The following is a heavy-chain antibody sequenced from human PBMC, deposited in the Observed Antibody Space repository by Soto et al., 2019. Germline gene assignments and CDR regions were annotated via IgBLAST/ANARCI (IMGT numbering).Heavy chain of an antibody. J-gene: IGHJ5*02. CDR3: ARVSMVRGVLDWFDP. Sequence: ASVKVSCKASGYTFTSYGISWVRQAPGQGLEWMGWISAYNGNTNYAQKLQGRVTITTDTSTSTAYMELRSLRSDDTAVYYCARVSMVRGVLDWFDPWGQGTLVTVSS. V-gene: IGHV1-18*01. CDR2: ISAYNGNT. D-gene: IGHD3-10*01. CDR1: GYTFTSYG.